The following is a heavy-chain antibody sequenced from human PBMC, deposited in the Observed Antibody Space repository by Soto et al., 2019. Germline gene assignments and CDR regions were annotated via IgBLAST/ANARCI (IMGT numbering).Heavy chain of an antibody. D-gene: IGHD3-10*01. CDR2: IYYSGST. CDR3: ARHLRWGVIIDYYYGMDV. J-gene: IGHJ6*02. V-gene: IGHV4-31*03. Sequence: SETLSLTCTVSGGSISSGGYYWSWIRQHPGKGLEGIGYIYYSGSTYYNPSLKSRVTISVDTSKNQFSLKLSSVTAADMAVYYCARHLRWGVIIDYYYGMDVWGQGTTVTVSS. CDR1: GGSISSGGYY.